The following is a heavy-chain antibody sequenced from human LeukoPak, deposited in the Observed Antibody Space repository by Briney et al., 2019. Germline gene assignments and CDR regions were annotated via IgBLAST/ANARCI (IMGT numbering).Heavy chain of an antibody. CDR3: ARARWYYYDSSGYLDAFDI. D-gene: IGHD3-22*01. Sequence: SETLSLTCTVSGGSISSYYWSWIRQPPGKGLEWIGYIYYCGSTNYNPSLKSRVTISVDTSKNQFSLKLSSVTAADTAVYYCARARWYYYDSSGYLDAFDIWGQGTMVTVSS. J-gene: IGHJ3*02. CDR2: IYYCGST. CDR1: GGSISSYY. V-gene: IGHV4-59*08.